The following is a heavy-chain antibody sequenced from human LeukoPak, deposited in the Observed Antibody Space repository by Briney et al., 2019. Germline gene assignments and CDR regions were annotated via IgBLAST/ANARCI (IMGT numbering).Heavy chain of an antibody. CDR2: MNPNSGNT. V-gene: IGHV1-8*01. CDR3: ARGDPTYPMVQDFDY. J-gene: IGHJ4*02. D-gene: IGHD3-10*01. Sequence: ASVKVSCKASGYTFTSYDINWVRQATGQGLEWMGWMNPNSGNTGYAQKFQGRVTMTRNTSISTAYMELSSLRSDDTAVYYCARGDPTYPMVQDFDYWGQGTLVTVSS. CDR1: GYTFTSYD.